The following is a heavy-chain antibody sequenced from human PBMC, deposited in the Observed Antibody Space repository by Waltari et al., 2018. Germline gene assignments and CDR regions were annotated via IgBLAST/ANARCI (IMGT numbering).Heavy chain of an antibody. CDR3: ANLIAARPY. CDR2: ISYDGSNK. V-gene: IGHV3-30-3*01. D-gene: IGHD6-6*01. Sequence: QVQLVESGGGVVQPGRSLRLSCAASGFTFSSYAMHWVRQAPGKGLEWVAVISYDGSNKYYADSVKGRFTISRDNSKNMLYLQMNSLRAEDTAVYYCANLIAARPYWGQGTLVTVSS. J-gene: IGHJ4*02. CDR1: GFTFSSYA.